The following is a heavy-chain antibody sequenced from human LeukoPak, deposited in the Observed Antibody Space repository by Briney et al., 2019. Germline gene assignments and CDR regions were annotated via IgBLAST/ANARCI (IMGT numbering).Heavy chain of an antibody. D-gene: IGHD5-12*01. CDR1: GYTLTELS. J-gene: IGHJ4*02. Sequence: ASVKVSCKVSGYTLTELSMHWVRQAPGKGLEWMGGFDPEDGETIYAQKFQGRVTMTEDTSTDTAYMELSSLRSEDTAVYYCATGYSGYDFLYYWGQGTLVTVSS. V-gene: IGHV1-24*01. CDR2: FDPEDGET. CDR3: ATGYSGYDFLYY.